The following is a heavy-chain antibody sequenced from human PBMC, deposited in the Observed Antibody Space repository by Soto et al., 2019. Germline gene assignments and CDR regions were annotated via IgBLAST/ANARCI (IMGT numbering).Heavy chain of an antibody. CDR2: IYSGGST. V-gene: IGHV3-66*01. Sequence: EVQLVESGGGWVQPGGSLRLSCAASGFTVSSNYMSWVRQAPGKGLEWVSVIYSGGSTYYADSVKGRFTISRDNSKNTLYLQMNSLRAEDTAVYYCARDRPYSSGWYHDYWGQGTLVTVSS. CDR3: ARDRPYSSGWYHDY. J-gene: IGHJ4*02. D-gene: IGHD6-19*01. CDR1: GFTVSSNY.